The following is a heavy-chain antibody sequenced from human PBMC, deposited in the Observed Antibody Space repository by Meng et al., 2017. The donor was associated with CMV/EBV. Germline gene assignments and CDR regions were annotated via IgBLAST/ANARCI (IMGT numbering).Heavy chain of an antibody. CDR2: ISGGST. CDR3: ARDDYDFWSGYYYGYYYYYGMDV. D-gene: IGHD3-3*01. J-gene: IGHJ6*02. Sequence: GGSLRLSCAASGFTVSSNEMSWVRQAPGKGLEWVSSISGGSTYYADSVKGRFTISRDNAKNSLYLQMNSLRAEDTAVYYCARDDYDFWSGYYYGYYYYYGMDVWGQGTTVTVSS. V-gene: IGHV3-38-3*01. CDR1: GFTVSSNE.